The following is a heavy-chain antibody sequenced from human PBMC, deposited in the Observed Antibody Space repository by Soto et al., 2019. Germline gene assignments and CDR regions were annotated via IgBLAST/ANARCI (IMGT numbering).Heavy chain of an antibody. CDR2: ISYDGSNK. CDR3: ARDLQAVYDFWGRGVYYYGMDV. D-gene: IGHD3-3*01. Sequence: QVQLVESGGGVVQPGRSLRLSCAASGFTFSSYAMHWVRQAPGKGLEWVAVISYDGSNKYYADSVKGRFTISRDNSKNTLYLQMNRLRAEDTAVYYCARDLQAVYDFWGRGVYYYGMDVWGQGTTVTVSS. J-gene: IGHJ6*02. V-gene: IGHV3-30-3*01. CDR1: GFTFSSYA.